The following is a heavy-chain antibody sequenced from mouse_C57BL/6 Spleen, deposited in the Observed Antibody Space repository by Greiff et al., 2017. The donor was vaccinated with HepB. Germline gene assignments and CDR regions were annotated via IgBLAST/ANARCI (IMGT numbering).Heavy chain of an antibody. CDR2: IHPNSGRT. Sequence: QVQLQQPGAELVKPGASVKLSCKASGYTFTSYWMHWVKQRPGQGLEWIGMIHPNSGRTNYNEKFKSKATLTVDKSSSTAYMQLSSLTSEDSAVYYCARSPITTVTEAYFDVWGTGTTVTVSS. CDR1: GYTFTSYW. CDR3: ARSPITTVTEAYFDV. D-gene: IGHD1-1*01. V-gene: IGHV1-64*01. J-gene: IGHJ1*03.